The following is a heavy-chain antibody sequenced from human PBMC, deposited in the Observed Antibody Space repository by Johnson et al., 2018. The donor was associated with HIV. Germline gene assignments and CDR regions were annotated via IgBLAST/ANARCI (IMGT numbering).Heavy chain of an antibody. CDR1: GFTFSSYA. CDR2: ISGSGGST. Sequence: VRLVESGGGLVQPGGSLRLSCAASGFTFSSYAMSWVHQAPGKGLEWVSAISGSGGSTYYADSVKGRFTISRDNSKNTLYLQMNSLRAEDTAVYYCAKDILTYYNFWSGYYWGDAFDIWGQGTMVTVSS. CDR3: AKDILTYYNFWSGYYWGDAFDI. V-gene: IGHV3-23*04. D-gene: IGHD3-3*01. J-gene: IGHJ3*02.